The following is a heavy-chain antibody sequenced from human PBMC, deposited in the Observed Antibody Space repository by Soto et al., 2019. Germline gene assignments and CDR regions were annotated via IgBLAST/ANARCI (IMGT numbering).Heavy chain of an antibody. J-gene: IGHJ6*04. V-gene: IGHV3-74*01. CDR3: AMGWFGPDV. Sequence: EVQLVESGGGLVQPGGSLRLSCAASGFTLSGRSMLWVRQAPGKGLVWVSGIDNAGTDSTYADSVKGRFTSSRDNAKNMLYLQMNSLRVEDTAVYYCAMGWFGPDVWGKGTTVTVSS. CDR2: IDNAGTDS. CDR1: GFTLSGRS. D-gene: IGHD3-10*01.